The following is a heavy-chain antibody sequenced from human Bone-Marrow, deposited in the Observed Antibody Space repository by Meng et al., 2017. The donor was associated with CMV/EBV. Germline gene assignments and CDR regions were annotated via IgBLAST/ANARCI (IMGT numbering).Heavy chain of an antibody. CDR3: AKDTNYYGSGEGFDAFDI. CDR1: GFTFDDYA. Sequence: SLKISCAASGFTFDDYAMHWVRQAPGKGLEWVSGISWNSGSIGYADSVKGRFTISRDNAKNSLYLQMNSLRAEDTALYYCAKDTNYYGSGEGFDAFDICGQGIIVIVS. CDR2: ISWNSGSI. V-gene: IGHV3-9*01. D-gene: IGHD3-10*01. J-gene: IGHJ3*02.